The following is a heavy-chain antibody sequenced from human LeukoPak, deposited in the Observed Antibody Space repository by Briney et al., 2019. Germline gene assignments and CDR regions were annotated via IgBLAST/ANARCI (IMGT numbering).Heavy chain of an antibody. D-gene: IGHD1-26*01. CDR2: INSDGSTT. J-gene: IGHJ3*02. Sequence: GGSLRLSRAASGFTFSSYWMHWVRQAPGKGLVWVSRINSDGSTTTYADSMKGRFTISRDNAKNTLYLQMNSLRAEDTAVYYCAVKWTYDGFDIWGQGTMVTVSS. V-gene: IGHV3-74*01. CDR3: AVKWTYDGFDI. CDR1: GFTFSSYW.